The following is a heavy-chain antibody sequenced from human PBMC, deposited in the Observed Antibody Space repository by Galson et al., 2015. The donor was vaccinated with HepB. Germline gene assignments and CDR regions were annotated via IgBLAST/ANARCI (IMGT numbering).Heavy chain of an antibody. D-gene: IGHD6-13*01. CDR1: GFTFSSYS. J-gene: IGHJ6*02. CDR3: ARDLGYGYSSSWYHYYGMDV. CDR2: ISSSSSYI. V-gene: IGHV3-21*04. Sequence: SLRLSCAASGFTFSSYSMNWVRQAPGKGLEWVSSISSSSSYIYYADSVKGRFTISRDNAKNSLYLQMNSLRAEDTAVYYCARDLGYGYSSSWYHYYGMDVWGQGTTVTVSS.